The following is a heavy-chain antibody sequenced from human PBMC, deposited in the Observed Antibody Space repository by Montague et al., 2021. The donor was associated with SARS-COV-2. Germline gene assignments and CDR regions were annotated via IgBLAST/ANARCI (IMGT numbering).Heavy chain of an antibody. CDR3: ARDLGRTGYYYGVDV. J-gene: IGHJ6*02. CDR1: GGSLSSGGYN. Sequence: TLSLTCTVSGGSLSSGGYNWSWIRQLPGKGLEWLGYFYYSGRTYYXPSLKSRVFISADMSKNQFFLNLTSVTAADAAVYYCARDLGRTGYYYGVDVWGQGTTVTVSS. D-gene: IGHD3/OR15-3a*01. CDR2: FYYSGRT. V-gene: IGHV4-31*03.